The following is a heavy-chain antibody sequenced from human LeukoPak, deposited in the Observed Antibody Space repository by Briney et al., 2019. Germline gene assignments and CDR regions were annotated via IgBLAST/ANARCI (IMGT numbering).Heavy chain of an antibody. J-gene: IGHJ6*02. D-gene: IGHD3-3*01. CDR3: ARGGYDFWSGYYHYYYYGMDV. V-gene: IGHV1-2*04. CDR1: GYTFTGYY. Sequence: ASVKVSCKASGYTFTGYYMHWVRQAPGQGLEWMGRINPNSGGTNYAQKFQGWVTMTRDTSISTAYMELSRLRSDDTAVYYCARGGYDFWSGYYHYYYYGMDVWGQGTTVTVSS. CDR2: INPNSGGT.